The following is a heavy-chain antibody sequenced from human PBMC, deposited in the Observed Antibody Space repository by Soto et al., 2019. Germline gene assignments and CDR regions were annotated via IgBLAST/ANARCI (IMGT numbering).Heavy chain of an antibody. CDR2: IDWDDDK. Sequence: SGPTLVNPTQTLTLTCAFSGFSLPTTGMCVSWIRQPPGKALEWLAVIDWDDDKYYSTSLKTRLTVSKDTSNSQVVLTMTNMDPVDTATYYCARMIYNSGWYFDYWGPGTLVT. V-gene: IGHV2-70*01. J-gene: IGHJ4*02. CDR3: ARMIYNSGWYFDY. CDR1: GFSLPTTGMC. D-gene: IGHD6-19*01.